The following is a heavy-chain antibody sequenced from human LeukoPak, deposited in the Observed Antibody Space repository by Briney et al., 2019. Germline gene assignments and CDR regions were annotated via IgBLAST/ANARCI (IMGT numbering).Heavy chain of an antibody. J-gene: IGHJ4*02. Sequence: SETLSLTCTVSGGSVSSGSYYWRWIRQPPGKGLEWIGYIYYSGSTNYNPSLKSRVTISVDTSKNQFSLKLSSVTAADTAVYYCARDSRQDQGVDYWGQGTLVTVSS. CDR3: ARDSRQDQGVDY. V-gene: IGHV4-61*01. D-gene: IGHD2-15*01. CDR1: GGSVSSGSYY. CDR2: IYYSGST.